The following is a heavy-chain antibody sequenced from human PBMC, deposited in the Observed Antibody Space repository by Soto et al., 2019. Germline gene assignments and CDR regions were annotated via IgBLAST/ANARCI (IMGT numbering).Heavy chain of an antibody. J-gene: IGHJ4*02. CDR1: GGSISSGGYS. CDR3: ARGMTTVTTFDY. V-gene: IGHV4-30-2*01. Sequence: QLQLQESGSGLVKPSQTLSLTCAVSGGSISSGGYSCNWIRQPPGKGLEWIGYIYHSGSTYYHPSLKCRVTISVDRSKNQFSLKLSSVTAADTAVYYCARGMTTVTTFDYWGQGTLVTVSS. CDR2: IYHSGST. D-gene: IGHD4-17*01.